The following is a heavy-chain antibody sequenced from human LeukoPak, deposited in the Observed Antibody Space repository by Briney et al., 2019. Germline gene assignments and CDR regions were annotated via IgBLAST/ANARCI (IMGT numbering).Heavy chain of an antibody. Sequence: SETLSLTCTVSGGSISSFYWSWIRQPPGKGLEWVGYMYNRGNTNYNPSLKSRVTISEDTSQNQLSLQLRSVTAADTAVYYCAATIKRDYGDTNLDYWGQGTLVTVSS. J-gene: IGHJ4*02. CDR3: AATIKRDYGDTNLDY. V-gene: IGHV4-59*01. CDR2: MYNRGNT. D-gene: IGHD4-17*01. CDR1: GGSISSFY.